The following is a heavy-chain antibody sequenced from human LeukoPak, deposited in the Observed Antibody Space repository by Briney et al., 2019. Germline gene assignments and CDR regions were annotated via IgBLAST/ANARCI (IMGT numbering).Heavy chain of an antibody. CDR1: GFTFSSYE. Sequence: GGSLRLSCAASGFTFSSYEMNWVRQAPGKGLEWVSYISSSGSTIYYADSVKGRFTISRDNAKNSLYLQMNSLRAEDTAVYYCAKDFRSVTTTVTTLGDYWGQGTLVTVSS. CDR2: ISSSGSTI. J-gene: IGHJ4*02. CDR3: AKDFRSVTTTVTTLGDY. V-gene: IGHV3-48*03. D-gene: IGHD4-17*01.